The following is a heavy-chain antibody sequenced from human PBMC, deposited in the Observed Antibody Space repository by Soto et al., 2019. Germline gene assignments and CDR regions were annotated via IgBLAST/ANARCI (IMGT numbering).Heavy chain of an antibody. Sequence: QVQLVQSGAEVKKPGASVKVSCKASGYTFTSYGISWVRQAPGQGLEWMGWISAYNGNTNYAQKLQGRATMTTDTSTSTAYIELRSLRSDDTAVYYCAREEGATDPGAEYFHHWGQGTLVTVSS. V-gene: IGHV1-18*01. CDR2: ISAYNGNT. CDR1: GYTFTSYG. J-gene: IGHJ1*01. D-gene: IGHD1-26*01. CDR3: AREEGATDPGAEYFHH.